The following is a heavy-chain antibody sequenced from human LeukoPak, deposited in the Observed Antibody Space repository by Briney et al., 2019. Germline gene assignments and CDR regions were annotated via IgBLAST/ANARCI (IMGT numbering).Heavy chain of an antibody. CDR3: VRVRGIIAAVGTPGYNWFDP. CDR1: GFTFDDYA. CDR2: ISGDGGST. D-gene: IGHD6-13*01. J-gene: IGHJ5*02. V-gene: IGHV3-43*02. Sequence: GGSLRLSCAASGFTFDDYAMHWVRQAPGKGLEWVSLISGDGGSTYYADSVKGRFTISRDNAKNSVYLQMNSLRDEDTAVYYCVRVRGIIAAVGTPGYNWFDPWGQGTLVTVSS.